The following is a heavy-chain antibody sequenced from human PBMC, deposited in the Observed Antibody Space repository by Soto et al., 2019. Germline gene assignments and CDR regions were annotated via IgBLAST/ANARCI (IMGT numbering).Heavy chain of an antibody. CDR2: IYYSGST. D-gene: IGHD1-1*01. V-gene: IGHV4-59*01. CDR3: ARTTGAVGYYYYGMDV. CDR1: GGSISSYY. J-gene: IGHJ6*02. Sequence: SETLSLTCTVSGGSISSYYWSWIRQPPGKGLEWIGCIYYSGSTNYNPSLKSRVTISVDTSKNQFSLKLSSVTAADTAVYYCARTTGAVGYYYYGMDVWGQGTTVTVSS.